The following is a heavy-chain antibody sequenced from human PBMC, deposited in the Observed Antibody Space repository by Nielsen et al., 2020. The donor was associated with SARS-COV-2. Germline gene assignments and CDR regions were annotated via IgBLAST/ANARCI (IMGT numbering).Heavy chain of an antibody. D-gene: IGHD7-27*01. V-gene: IGHV3-9*01. CDR2: ISWNSGSI. J-gene: IGHJ3*01. Sequence: GGSLRLSCAASGFTFDDYAMQWVRQAPGKGLEWVSGISWNSGSIGYAYSVKGRFTISRDNAKNSLYLQMNSLRAEDTALYYCAKALKLGNFAFDLWGQGTMVTVSS. CDR1: GFTFDDYA. CDR3: AKALKLGNFAFDL.